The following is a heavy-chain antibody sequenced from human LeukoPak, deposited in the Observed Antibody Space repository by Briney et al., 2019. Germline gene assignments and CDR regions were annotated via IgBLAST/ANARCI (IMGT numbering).Heavy chain of an antibody. Sequence: SETLSLTCTVSGGSIRTYYWSWLRQPAGKGLEWIGRIYAGGSTNSNPSLKSRVTMSVDKSNIQCSLKLSSVTVADTAVYYCARDDYDSRGYYHAWWGQGILVTVSS. V-gene: IGHV4-4*07. D-gene: IGHD3-22*01. J-gene: IGHJ4*02. CDR1: GGSIRTYY. CDR2: IYAGGST. CDR3: ARDDYDSRGYYHAW.